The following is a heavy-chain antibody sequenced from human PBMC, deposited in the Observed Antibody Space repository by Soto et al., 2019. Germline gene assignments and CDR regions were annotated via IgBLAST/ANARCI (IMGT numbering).Heavy chain of an antibody. Sequence: PSETLSLTCAVYGGSFSGDYWSWIRQPPGKGLEWIGEINHSGSTNYNPSLKSRVTISVDTSKNQFSLKLSSVTAADTAVYYCATLGGPKGGFDYWGQGTLVTVSS. CDR1: GGSFSGDY. CDR3: ATLGGPKGGFDY. D-gene: IGHD2-15*01. V-gene: IGHV4-34*01. CDR2: INHSGST. J-gene: IGHJ4*02.